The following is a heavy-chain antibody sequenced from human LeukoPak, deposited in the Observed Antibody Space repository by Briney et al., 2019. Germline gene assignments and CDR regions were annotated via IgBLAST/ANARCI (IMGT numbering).Heavy chain of an antibody. Sequence: RGSPRPSRAPSRFTLTSYWMTWVRQAPRKGLYWVANIRQDGGEKYYVASVKGRFIISTDNAKNSLHLQMNSLRAEDTAVYYCARGGFSSSYSGQGTLVTVSS. J-gene: IGHJ4*02. CDR3: ARGGFSSSY. CDR1: RFTLTSYW. CDR2: IRQDGGEK. D-gene: IGHD5-18*01. V-gene: IGHV3-7*05.